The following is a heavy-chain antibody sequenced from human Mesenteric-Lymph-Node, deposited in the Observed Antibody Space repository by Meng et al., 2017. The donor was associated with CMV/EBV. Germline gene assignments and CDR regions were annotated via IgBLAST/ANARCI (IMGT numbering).Heavy chain of an antibody. J-gene: IGHJ6*02. CDR2: ISYDGSNK. Sequence: FTFSSYAMHWVRQAPGKGLEWVAVISYDGSNKYYADSVKGRFTISRDNSKNTLYLQMNSLRAEDTAVYYSLRVCSSTSCHLRGMDVWGQGTTVTVSS. CDR1: FTFSSYA. V-gene: IGHV3-30-3*01. CDR3: LRVCSSTSCHLRGMDV. D-gene: IGHD2-2*01.